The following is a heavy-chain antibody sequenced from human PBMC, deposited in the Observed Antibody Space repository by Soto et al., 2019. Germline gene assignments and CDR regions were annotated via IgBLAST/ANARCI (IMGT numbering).Heavy chain of an antibody. D-gene: IGHD6-19*01. V-gene: IGHV4-61*08. Sequence: SETLSLTCAVSGGSISSGGYSWSWIRQPPGKGLEYIGYIYYSGSTNYNPSLWSRVTISVDTSKNQFSLKLNSVSAADTAVYYCARGGWSVDFWGQGTLVTVSS. J-gene: IGHJ4*02. CDR1: GGSISSGGYS. CDR2: IYYSGST. CDR3: ARGGWSVDF.